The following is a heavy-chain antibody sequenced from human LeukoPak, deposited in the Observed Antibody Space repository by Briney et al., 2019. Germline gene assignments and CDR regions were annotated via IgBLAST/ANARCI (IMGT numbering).Heavy chain of an antibody. CDR2: ISYDGSNK. Sequence: GGSLRLSCAASGFTFSSYGMHWVRQAPGKGLEWVALISYDGSNKYYADSVKGRFTISRDNSKNTLYLQMNSLRAEDTAVYYCAKDQMGHIAAVDSWGQGTLVTVSS. D-gene: IGHD6-25*01. V-gene: IGHV3-30*18. CDR3: AKDQMGHIAAVDS. J-gene: IGHJ4*02. CDR1: GFTFSSYG.